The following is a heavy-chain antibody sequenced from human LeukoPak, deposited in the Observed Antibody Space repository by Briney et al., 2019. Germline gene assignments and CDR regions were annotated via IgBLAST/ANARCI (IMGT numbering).Heavy chain of an antibody. V-gene: IGHV1-2*02. J-gene: IGHJ4*02. CDR2: INPNSGGT. CDR1: GYTFTGYY. Sequence: GASVKVSCKASGYTFTGYYMHWVRQAPGQGLEWMGWINPNSGGTNYAQKFQGRVTMTRDTSISTAYMELSRLRSDDTAVYYCARARSTEKYSEPFDYWGQGTLVTVSS. D-gene: IGHD2-15*01. CDR3: ARARSTEKYSEPFDY.